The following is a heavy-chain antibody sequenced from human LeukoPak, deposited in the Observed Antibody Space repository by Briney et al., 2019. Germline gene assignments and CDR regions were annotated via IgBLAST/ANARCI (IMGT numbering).Heavy chain of an antibody. Sequence: PSQTLSLTCAVYGGSFSGYYWSWIRQPPGKGLEWIGEINHSGSTNYNPSLKSRVTISVDTSKNQFSLKLSSVTAADTAVYYCARGRAAAESWFDPWGQGTLVTVSS. V-gene: IGHV4-34*01. D-gene: IGHD6-13*01. CDR1: GGSFSGYY. J-gene: IGHJ5*02. CDR2: INHSGST. CDR3: ARGRAAAESWFDP.